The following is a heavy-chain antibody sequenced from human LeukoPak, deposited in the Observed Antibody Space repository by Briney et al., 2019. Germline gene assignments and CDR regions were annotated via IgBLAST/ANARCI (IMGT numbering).Heavy chain of an antibody. V-gene: IGHV3-23*01. CDR2: ISGSGGST. Sequence: GGSLRLSCAASGFTFSSHAMSWVRQAPGKGLEWVSAISGSGGSTYYADSVKGRFTISRDNSKNTLYLQMNSLRAEDTAVYYCAKDSFYCSSTSCYKGGFDYWGQGTLVTVSS. J-gene: IGHJ4*02. CDR3: AKDSFYCSSTSCYKGGFDY. D-gene: IGHD2-2*02. CDR1: GFTFSSHA.